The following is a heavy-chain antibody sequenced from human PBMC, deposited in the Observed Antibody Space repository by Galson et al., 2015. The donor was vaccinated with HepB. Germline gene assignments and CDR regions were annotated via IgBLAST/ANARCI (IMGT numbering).Heavy chain of an antibody. V-gene: IGHV1-8*01. J-gene: IGHJ6*03. CDR1: GYTFISYD. Sequence: SVKVSCKASGYTFISYDIHWVRQATGQGLEWMCSMDPNSGDTGYAQKFQGRVTLTRNTSISTAYMELSSLRSEDTAVYYCARRVPSAVYYYYNYMDVWGKGTTVTVSS. D-gene: IGHD2-2*01. CDR3: ARRVPSAVYYYYNYMDV. CDR2: MDPNSGDT.